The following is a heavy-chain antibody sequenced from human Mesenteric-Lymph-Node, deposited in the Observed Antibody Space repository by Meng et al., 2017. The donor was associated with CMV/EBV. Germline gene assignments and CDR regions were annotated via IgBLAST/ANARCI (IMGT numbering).Heavy chain of an antibody. J-gene: IGHJ4*02. CDR1: EFIFSHYD. CDR3: AKDREYDFWSGPFDY. V-gene: IGHV3-48*03. D-gene: IGHD3-3*01. Sequence: GGSLRLSCAASEFIFSHYDMNWVRQAPGKGLEWVSYIGDSGGTTYYADSVKGRFTISRDNAKNSLYLQMNSLRAEDMALYYCAKDREYDFWSGPFDYWGQGTLVTVSS. CDR2: IGDSGGTT.